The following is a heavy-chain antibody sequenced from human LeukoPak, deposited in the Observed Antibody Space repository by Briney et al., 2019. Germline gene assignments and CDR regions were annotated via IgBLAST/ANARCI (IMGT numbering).Heavy chain of an antibody. J-gene: IGHJ4*02. CDR1: GFTFSSYA. CDR2: ISGSGGST. D-gene: IGHD3-16*01. V-gene: IGHV3-23*01. CDR3: AKGRGVMSRAHCFDY. Sequence: GGSLRLSCAASGFTFSSYAMSWVRQAPGKGLEWVSAISGSGGSTYYADSVKGRFTISRDNSKNTLYLQMNSLRAEDTAVYYCAKGRGVMSRAHCFDYWGQGTLATVSS.